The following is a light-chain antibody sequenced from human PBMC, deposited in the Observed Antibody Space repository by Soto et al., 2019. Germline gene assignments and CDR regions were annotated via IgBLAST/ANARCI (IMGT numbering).Light chain of an antibody. CDR1: SSDVGTYNL. V-gene: IGLV2-23*01. CDR2: EGT. J-gene: IGLJ3*02. CDR3: CSYAGRDTWV. Sequence: QSALTQPVSVSGSPGQSITISCTGASSDVGTYNLVSWYQQHPGKAPKLIIYEGTKRPSGISLRFSGSTSGNTASVTISGLQAEDEADYYCCSYAGRDTWVFGGGTKLTVL.